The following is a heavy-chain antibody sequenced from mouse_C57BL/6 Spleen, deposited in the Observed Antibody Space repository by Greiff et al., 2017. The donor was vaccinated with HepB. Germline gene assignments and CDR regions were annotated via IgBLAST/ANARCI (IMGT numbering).Heavy chain of an antibody. CDR3: ARSGDYTEAMDY. D-gene: IGHD2-4*01. CDR1: GYAFSSSW. Sequence: QVQLKQSGPELVKPGASVKISCKASGYAFSSSWMNWVKQRPGKGLEWIGRIYPGDGDTNYNGKFKGKATLTADKSSSTAYMQLSSLTSEDSAVYFCARSGDYTEAMDYWGQGTSVTVSS. J-gene: IGHJ4*01. CDR2: IYPGDGDT. V-gene: IGHV1-82*01.